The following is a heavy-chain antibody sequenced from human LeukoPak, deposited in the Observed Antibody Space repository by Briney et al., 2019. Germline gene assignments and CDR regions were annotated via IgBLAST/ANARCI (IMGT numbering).Heavy chain of an antibody. CDR1: GFTFSSYA. J-gene: IGHJ4*02. CDR2: TSGSGGST. Sequence: GGSLRLSCAASGFTFSSYAMSWVRQAPGKGLEWVSATSGSGGSTYYADSVKGRFTISRDNSKNTLYLQMNSLRAEDTAVYYCAKAPSYYDSSGYFDYWGQGTLVTVSS. D-gene: IGHD3-22*01. V-gene: IGHV3-23*01. CDR3: AKAPSYYDSSGYFDY.